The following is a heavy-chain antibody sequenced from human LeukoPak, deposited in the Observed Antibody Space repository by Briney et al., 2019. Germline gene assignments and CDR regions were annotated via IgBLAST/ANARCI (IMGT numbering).Heavy chain of an antibody. Sequence: EASVKVSCQGSGYTLTELSMHWVRQAPGKGLDWMGGFDPEDGESIYAQKFQGRVTMTEDTSTDTAYMELSSLRTEGTAVYYCATGVYSSSWYGMDVWGQGTAVTVSS. J-gene: IGHJ6*02. CDR1: GYTLTELS. D-gene: IGHD6-13*01. V-gene: IGHV1-24*01. CDR3: ATGVYSSSWYGMDV. CDR2: FDPEDGES.